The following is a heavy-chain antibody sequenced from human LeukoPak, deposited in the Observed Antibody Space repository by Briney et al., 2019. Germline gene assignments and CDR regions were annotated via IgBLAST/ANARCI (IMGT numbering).Heavy chain of an antibody. CDR2: IHSSGST. CDR1: GASISSYH. Sequence: SETLSLTCTVSGASISSYHWSWIRQSAGKGLEWIGRIHSSGSTNYNPSLKSRVTMSIDTSKNQFSLRVSSVTAADTAVYYCARDRRDSSGWYDSPYDAFDIWGQGTMVTVSS. D-gene: IGHD6-19*01. V-gene: IGHV4-4*07. CDR3: ARDRRDSSGWYDSPYDAFDI. J-gene: IGHJ3*02.